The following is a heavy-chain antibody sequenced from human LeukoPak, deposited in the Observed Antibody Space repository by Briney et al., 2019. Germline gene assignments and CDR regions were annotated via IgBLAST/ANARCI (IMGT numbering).Heavy chain of an antibody. J-gene: IGHJ6*03. CDR1: GFTFSSYG. CDR3: AKDQAYCTGGNCYYYFYYLDV. D-gene: IGHD2-15*01. Sequence: GGSLRLSCAASGFTFSSYGMHWVRQAPGKGLEWVAVISYDGTNKYYADSVKGRFTISRDNSKNTLYLQMNSVRAEDTAVYYCAKDQAYCTGGNCYYYFYYLDVWGRGTTVTVSS. CDR2: ISYDGTNK. V-gene: IGHV3-30*18.